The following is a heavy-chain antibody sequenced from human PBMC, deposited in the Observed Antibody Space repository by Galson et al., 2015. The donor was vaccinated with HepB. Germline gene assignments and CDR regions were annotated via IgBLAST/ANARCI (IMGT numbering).Heavy chain of an antibody. CDR3: ARDGGRRHDFWSGSLD. D-gene: IGHD3-3*01. V-gene: IGHV3-53*01. CDR2: IYSSGST. J-gene: IGHJ4*02. Sequence: SLRLSCAASGFTVSSNYMSWVRQAPGKGLEWVSMIYSSGSTSYADSVKGRFTISRDNFKNTLYLQMNSLRAEDTAVYYCARDGGRRHDFWSGSLDWGQGTLVTVSS. CDR1: GFTVSSNY.